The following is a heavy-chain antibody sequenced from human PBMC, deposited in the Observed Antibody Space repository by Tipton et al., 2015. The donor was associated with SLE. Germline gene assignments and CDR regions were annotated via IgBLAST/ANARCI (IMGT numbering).Heavy chain of an antibody. Sequence: TLSLTCAVSGGSISSGGYYWSWIRQHPGKGLEWIGYIYYSGSTNYNPSLKSRVTISVDTSKNQFSLKLSSVTAADTAVYYCAAGRDYGDYGAFDIWGQGTMVTVSS. CDR1: GGSISSGGYY. J-gene: IGHJ3*02. V-gene: IGHV4-31*11. CDR3: AAGRDYGDYGAFDI. D-gene: IGHD4-17*01. CDR2: IYYSGST.